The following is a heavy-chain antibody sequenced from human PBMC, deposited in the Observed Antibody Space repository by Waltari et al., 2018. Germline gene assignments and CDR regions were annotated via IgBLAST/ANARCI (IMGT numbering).Heavy chain of an antibody. D-gene: IGHD3-10*01. CDR2: INPNNGGT. CDR1: GYTCNDYY. V-gene: IGHV1-2*02. J-gene: IGHJ4*02. Sequence: QVQLVQSGAGVQKPGVSVKVSCRASGYTCNDYYIAWWRPAPGQGLEWVGWINPNNGGTNYAQKFQGRVTMTRDTSISTAYMELSRLRSDDTAIYYCARVGYYGSGSYLSYWGQGTLVTVSS. CDR3: ARVGYYGSGSYLSY.